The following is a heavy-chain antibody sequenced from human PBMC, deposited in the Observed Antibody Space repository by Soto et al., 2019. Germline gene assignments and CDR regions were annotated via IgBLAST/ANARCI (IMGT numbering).Heavy chain of an antibody. CDR3: ARANYGDYVVFDAFDI. Sequence: AASVKVSCKASGGTFSRYAISWVRQAPGQGLEWMGGIIPIFGTANYAQKFQGRVTITADESTSTAYMELSSLRSEDTAVYYCARANYGDYVVFDAFDIWGQGTMVTVSS. J-gene: IGHJ3*02. CDR1: GGTFSRYA. D-gene: IGHD4-17*01. V-gene: IGHV1-69*13. CDR2: IIPIFGTA.